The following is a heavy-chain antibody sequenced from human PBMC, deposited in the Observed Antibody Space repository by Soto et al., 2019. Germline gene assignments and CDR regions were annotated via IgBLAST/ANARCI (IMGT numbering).Heavy chain of an antibody. CDR2: IYYSGST. V-gene: IGHV4-59*01. D-gene: IGHD2-21*01. CDR1: GGSISSYY. CDR3: AREAIEPLHYYYYYYMDV. J-gene: IGHJ6*03. Sequence: SETLSLTCTVSGGSISSYYWSWIRQPPGKGLEWIGYIYYSGSTNYNPSLKSRVTISVDTSKNQFSLKLSSVTAADTAVYYCAREAIEPLHYYYYYYMDVWGKGTTVTVSS.